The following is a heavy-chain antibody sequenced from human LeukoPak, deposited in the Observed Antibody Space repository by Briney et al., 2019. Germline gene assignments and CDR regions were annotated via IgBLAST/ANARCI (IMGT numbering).Heavy chain of an antibody. V-gene: IGHV1-2*04. D-gene: IGHD3-22*01. CDR3: ARGRSITMIVVALGRNWFDP. CDR2: INPNSGGT. J-gene: IGHJ5*02. CDR1: GHTFTGYY. Sequence: ASVKVSCKASGHTFTGYYMHWVRQAPGQGLEWMGWINPNSGGTNYAQKFQGWVTMTRDTSISTAYMELSRLRSDDTAVYYCARGRSITMIVVALGRNWFDPWGQGTLVTVSS.